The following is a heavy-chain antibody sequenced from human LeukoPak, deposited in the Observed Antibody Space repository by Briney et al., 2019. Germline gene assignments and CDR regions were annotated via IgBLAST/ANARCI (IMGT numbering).Heavy chain of an antibody. CDR1: GFTFSSYG. J-gene: IGHJ6*02. V-gene: IGHV3-33*01. D-gene: IGHD3-10*01. CDR3: ARDVTMVLGAQDYYGMDV. CDR2: IWYDGSNK. Sequence: PGGPLRLSCAASGFTFSSYGMNWVRQAPGKGLEWVAIIWYDGSNKYYADSVKGRFTISRDNSKNTLYLQMSSLRAEDTAVYFCARDVTMVLGAQDYYGMDVWGQGTTVTVSS.